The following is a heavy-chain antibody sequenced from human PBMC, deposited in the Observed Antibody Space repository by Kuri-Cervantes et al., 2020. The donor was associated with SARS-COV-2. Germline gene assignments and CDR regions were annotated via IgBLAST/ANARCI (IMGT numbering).Heavy chain of an antibody. CDR3: AKGVDYGDYGEFGY. Sequence: GGSLRLSCAASGFTFSSYAMHWVRQAPGKGLEWVAVISYDGSNKYYADSVKGRFTISRDNSKNTLYLQMNSLRAEDTAVYYCAKGVDYGDYGEFGYWGQGTLVTVSS. V-gene: IGHV3-30*07. D-gene: IGHD4-17*01. J-gene: IGHJ4*02. CDR2: ISYDGSNK. CDR1: GFTFSSYA.